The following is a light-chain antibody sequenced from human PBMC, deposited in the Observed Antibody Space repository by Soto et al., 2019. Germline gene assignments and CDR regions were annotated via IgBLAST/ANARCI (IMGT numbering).Light chain of an antibody. J-gene: IGLJ2*01. CDR3: QSYDSSLSGWGV. CDR1: SSNIGARYD. CDR2: GNS. Sequence: QSVLTQPPSVSGAPGQRVTISCTGSSSNIGARYDVHWYQQLPGTAPKLLIYGNSIRPSGVPDRFSGSKSGSSASLAITGLQAEDEADYYCQSYDSSLSGWGVFGGGTKLTVL. V-gene: IGLV1-40*01.